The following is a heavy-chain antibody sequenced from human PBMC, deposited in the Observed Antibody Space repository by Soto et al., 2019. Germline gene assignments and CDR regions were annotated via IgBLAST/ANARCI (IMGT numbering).Heavy chain of an antibody. Sequence: ASLKVSCKASVYTFTSDYLHWVRQAPGQGLEWMGWINPNASGTIYARKFQGWVTMTRDTSISTAYMELSRLRSDDTAVYYCARGNWGTEVLYFDYWGQGTLVTVSS. V-gene: IGHV1-2*04. D-gene: IGHD7-27*01. CDR1: VYTFTSDY. CDR2: INPNASGT. CDR3: ARGNWGTEVLYFDY. J-gene: IGHJ4*02.